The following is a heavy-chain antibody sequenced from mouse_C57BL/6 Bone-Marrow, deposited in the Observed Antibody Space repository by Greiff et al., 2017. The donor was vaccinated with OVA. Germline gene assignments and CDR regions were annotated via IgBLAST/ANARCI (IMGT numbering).Heavy chain of an antibody. CDR1: GYTFTDYE. V-gene: IGHV1-15*01. CDR2: IDPETGGT. Sequence: QVQLQQSGAELVRPGASVTLSCKASGYTFTDYEMHWVKQTPVHGLEWIGAIDPETGGTAYNQKFKGKAILTADKSSSTAYMELRSLTSEDSAVYYCTRMVDIYYDYLFDYWGQGTTLTVSS. D-gene: IGHD2-4*01. CDR3: TRMVDIYYDYLFDY. J-gene: IGHJ2*01.